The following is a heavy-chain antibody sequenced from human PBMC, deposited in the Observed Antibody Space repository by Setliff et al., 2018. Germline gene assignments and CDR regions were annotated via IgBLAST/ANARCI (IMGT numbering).Heavy chain of an antibody. CDR1: GFTFNHYW. Sequence: GGSLRLSCAASGFTFNHYWMHWVRQGPGKGLVWVSRINNDGSSTTYADSVRGRFTISRDGSKSTLYLDMSSLRSEDTAVYYCAKVLDTTGYYYFDFWGQGTLVTVSS. CDR3: AKVLDTTGYYYFDF. D-gene: IGHD3-22*01. J-gene: IGHJ4*02. CDR2: INNDGSST. V-gene: IGHV3-74*01.